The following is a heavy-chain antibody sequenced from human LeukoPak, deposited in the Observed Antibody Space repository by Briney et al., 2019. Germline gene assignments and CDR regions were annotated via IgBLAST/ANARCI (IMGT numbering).Heavy chain of an antibody. CDR3: ARVPAAGTGPDY. V-gene: IGHV4-59*11. CDR1: GGFISSHF. D-gene: IGHD6-13*01. J-gene: IGHJ4*02. CDR2: IHYSEST. Sequence: PSETLSLTCTVSGGFISSHFWSWIRQAPGKGLEWIAYIHYSESTNYNPSLKSRVTISLDTSKNQFSLMLSSVTAADTAVYYCARVPAAGTGPDYWGQGTLVTVSS.